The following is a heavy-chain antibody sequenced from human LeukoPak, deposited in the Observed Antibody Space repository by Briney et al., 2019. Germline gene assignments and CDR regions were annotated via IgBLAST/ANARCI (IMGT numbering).Heavy chain of an antibody. D-gene: IGHD4-11*01. Sequence: SETLSLTCTVSGGSISSYYWSWIRQPPGKGLEWIGYIYYSGSTNYNPSLKSRVTISVDTSKNQFSLKLSSVTAADTAVYYCARAYSNYPLYYYYYMDVWGKGTTVTVSS. J-gene: IGHJ6*03. CDR3: ARAYSNYPLYYYYYMDV. V-gene: IGHV4-59*01. CDR2: IYYSGST. CDR1: GGSISSYY.